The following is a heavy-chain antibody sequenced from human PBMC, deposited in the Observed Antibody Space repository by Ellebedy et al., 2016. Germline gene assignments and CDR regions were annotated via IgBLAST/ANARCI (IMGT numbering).Heavy chain of an antibody. J-gene: IGHJ4*02. CDR3: ARDRNSLVGVTFYFDY. V-gene: IGHV3-33*01. Sequence: GESLKISCTASGFTFSSYGMHWVRQAPGKGLEWVAVIWYDGSNKYYADSVKGRFTISRDNSNNTLYLQMNSLRAEDTAVYYCARDRNSLVGVTFYFDYWGQGTLVTVSS. CDR2: IWYDGSNK. CDR1: GFTFSSYG. D-gene: IGHD1-26*01.